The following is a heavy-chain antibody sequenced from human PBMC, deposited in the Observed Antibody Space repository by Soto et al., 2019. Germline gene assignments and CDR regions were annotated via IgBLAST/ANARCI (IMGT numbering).Heavy chain of an antibody. CDR1: GFTFSSYA. Sequence: GGSLRLSCAASGFTFSSYAMSWVRQAPGKGLEWVSAISGSGGSTYYADSVKGRFTISRDNSKNTLYLQMNSLRAEDTAVYYCAKDLTEVGYYYGMDVWGQGTTVTVSS. CDR3: AKDLTEVGYYYGMDV. V-gene: IGHV3-23*01. J-gene: IGHJ6*02. CDR2: ISGSGGST. D-gene: IGHD3-10*01.